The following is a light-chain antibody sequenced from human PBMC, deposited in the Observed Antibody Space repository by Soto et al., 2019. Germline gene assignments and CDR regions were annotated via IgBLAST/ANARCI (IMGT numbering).Light chain of an antibody. Sequence: EILFTQSPATLSLFPGERATLSCRASQSVSIYLAWYQQKPGQAPRPLIYGASTRANGIPARFSGSGSGTEFTLTLSSLQSEDFAVYYCQQYNNWHPITFGQGTRLEIK. V-gene: IGKV3D-15*01. CDR3: QQYNNWHPIT. CDR2: GAS. CDR1: QSVSIY. J-gene: IGKJ5*01.